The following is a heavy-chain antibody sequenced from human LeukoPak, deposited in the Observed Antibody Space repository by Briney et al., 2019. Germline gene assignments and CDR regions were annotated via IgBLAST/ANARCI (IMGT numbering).Heavy chain of an antibody. J-gene: IGHJ4*02. Sequence: GGSLRLSCAASGFTFSSFSMNWVRQAPGKGLEWISYISNSGSDISYADSVKGRFTISRANAKNSLYLQMNSLRDEDTAVYYCARLTYGYWGQGTLVSV. CDR2: ISNSGSDI. CDR3: ARLTYGY. D-gene: IGHD4-17*01. V-gene: IGHV3-48*02. CDR1: GFTFSSFS.